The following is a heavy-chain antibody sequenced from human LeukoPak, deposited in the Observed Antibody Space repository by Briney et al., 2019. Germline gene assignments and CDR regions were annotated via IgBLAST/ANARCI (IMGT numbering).Heavy chain of an antibody. J-gene: IGHJ5*02. CDR3: ARDRSHQRRFHSSREENWFDP. D-gene: IGHD6-13*01. Sequence: GGSLRLSCAASGFTFSSYSMNWVRQAPGKGLEWVSSISSSSSYIYYADSVRGRFTISRDNAKNSLYLQMNSLRAEDTAVYYCARDRSHQRRFHSSREENWFDPWGQGTLVTVSS. CDR2: ISSSSSYI. V-gene: IGHV3-21*01. CDR1: GFTFSSYS.